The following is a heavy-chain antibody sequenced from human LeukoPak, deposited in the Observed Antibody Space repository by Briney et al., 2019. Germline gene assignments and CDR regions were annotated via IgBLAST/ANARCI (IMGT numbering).Heavy chain of an antibody. Sequence: GGSLRLSCAVSAFTFSDNYMTWIRQAPGKGLESVSYISPSGTDISYADSVKGRFTISRDNSRNTLYLEMHSLRAEDTAVYYCAKDLMRDLWFGESWGQGTLVTVSS. CDR2: ISPSGTDI. V-gene: IGHV3-11*04. J-gene: IGHJ5*02. CDR1: AFTFSDNY. D-gene: IGHD3-10*01. CDR3: AKDLMRDLWFGES.